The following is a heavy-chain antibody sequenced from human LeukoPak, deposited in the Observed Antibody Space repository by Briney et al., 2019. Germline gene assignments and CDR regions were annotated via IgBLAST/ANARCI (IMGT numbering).Heavy chain of an antibody. CDR3: ARDPWESEDP. CDR2: ISHDATER. J-gene: IGHJ5*02. CDR1: GFTIIGYA. D-gene: IGHD3-16*01. Sequence: PGGSLRLSCAASGFTIIGYAMYWVRQAPGKGLEFVASISHDATERYRESVKGRFTISRDNAKNSLYLQMNSLRAEDTAVYYCARDPWESEDPWGQGTLVTVSS. V-gene: IGHV3-30*04.